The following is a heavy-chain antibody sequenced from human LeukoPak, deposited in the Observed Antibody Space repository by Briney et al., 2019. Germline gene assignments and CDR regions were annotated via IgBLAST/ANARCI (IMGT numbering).Heavy chain of an antibody. CDR2: IKSDGST. Sequence: GGSLRLSCVASGFTFSSYWMHWVRQTPGKGLMWVARIKSDGSTIYADSVQGRFTISRDNAKNTVYLQMNSLRVDDTAIYYCTRAITYFYGSVTYDWFDSWGQGTRVTVSS. J-gene: IGHJ5*01. CDR1: GFTFSSYW. CDR3: TRAITYFYGSVTYDWFDS. D-gene: IGHD3-10*01. V-gene: IGHV3-74*01.